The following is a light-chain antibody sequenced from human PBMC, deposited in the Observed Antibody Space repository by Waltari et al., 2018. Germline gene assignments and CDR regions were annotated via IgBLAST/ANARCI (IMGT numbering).Light chain of an antibody. CDR3: QVWDSESDHVV. V-gene: IGLV3-21*04. CDR2: YDS. Sequence: SYVLTQPPSVSVAPGKTATISCGGNNLGSKSVHWYQQKAGQAPVLVIYYDSYRPSGIPERISGSNSGDTATLTISRVEAGDEASYYCQVWDSESDHVVYGGGTKLTVL. J-gene: IGLJ2*01. CDR1: NLGSKS.